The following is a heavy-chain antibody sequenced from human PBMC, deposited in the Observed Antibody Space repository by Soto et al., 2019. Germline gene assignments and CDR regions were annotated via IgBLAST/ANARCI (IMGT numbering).Heavy chain of an antibody. CDR2: VNHSGST. J-gene: IGHJ5*02. Sequence: SETRSLTGAVYVASFSVYYWSWFRTPPGKGLEWMWEVNHSGSTNNKPSLKSRVTISVDTPTTQFSLKLISVTAAGTAVYYCARSKRKVVVDATRGWFDPWGQRNLVTVSS. D-gene: IGHD2-15*01. V-gene: IGHV4-34*01. CDR3: ARSKRKVVVDATRGWFDP. CDR1: VASFSVYY.